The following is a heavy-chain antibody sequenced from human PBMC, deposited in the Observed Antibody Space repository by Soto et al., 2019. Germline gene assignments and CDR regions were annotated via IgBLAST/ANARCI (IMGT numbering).Heavy chain of an antibody. J-gene: IGHJ6*02. V-gene: IGHV4-34*01. Sequence: SETLSLTCAVYGGSFSGYYWSWIRQPPGKGLEWIGEINHSGSTNYNPSLKSRVTISVDTSKNQFSLKLSSVTAADTAVYYCARRTTVTMGYYYYGMDVWGQGTTVTVS. CDR1: GGSFSGYY. D-gene: IGHD4-17*01. CDR3: ARRTTVTMGYYYYGMDV. CDR2: INHSGST.